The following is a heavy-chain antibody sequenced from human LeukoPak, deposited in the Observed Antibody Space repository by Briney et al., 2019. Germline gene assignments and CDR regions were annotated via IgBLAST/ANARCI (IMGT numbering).Heavy chain of an antibody. V-gene: IGHV3-23*01. CDR1: GFTFSSYA. Sequence: GGTLRLSCAASGFTFSSYAMSWVRQAPGKGLEWVSAISGSGGSTYYADSVKGRFTISRDNSKNTLYLQMNSLRAEDTAVYYCAKVNAVFSGLSGTFDIWGQGTMVTVSS. CDR2: ISGSGGST. CDR3: AKVNAVFSGLSGTFDI. D-gene: IGHD2/OR15-2a*01. J-gene: IGHJ3*02.